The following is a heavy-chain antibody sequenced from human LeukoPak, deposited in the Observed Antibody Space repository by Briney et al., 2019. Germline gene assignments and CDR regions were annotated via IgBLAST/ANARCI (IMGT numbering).Heavy chain of an antibody. J-gene: IGHJ4*02. V-gene: IGHV1-2*02. D-gene: IGHD6-19*01. Sequence: GASVKVSCKASGYTFTGYYMHWVRQAPGQGLEWMGWINPNSGGTNYAQKFQGRVTMTRDTSISTAYMELSRLISDDTAVYYCTRGAVAAEVGTNFDYWGQGTLVTVPS. CDR3: TRGAVAAEVGTNFDY. CDR1: GYTFTGYY. CDR2: INPNSGGT.